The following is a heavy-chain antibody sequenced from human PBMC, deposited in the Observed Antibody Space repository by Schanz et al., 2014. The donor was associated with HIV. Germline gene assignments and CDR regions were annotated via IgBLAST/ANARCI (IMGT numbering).Heavy chain of an antibody. V-gene: IGHV3-23*04. Sequence: EVQLVESGGGLVKPGRSLRLSCTASGFTFGDYPMSWFRQAPGKGLEWASAISADGLRPYYADSVKGRFTISRDNSKNTLILQMNSLRVEDTAVYYCAKDGGSRGRRRGMDVWGQGTTVTVSS. J-gene: IGHJ6*02. CDR1: GFTFGDYP. CDR3: AKDGGSRGRRRGMDV. D-gene: IGHD3-16*01. CDR2: ISADGLRP.